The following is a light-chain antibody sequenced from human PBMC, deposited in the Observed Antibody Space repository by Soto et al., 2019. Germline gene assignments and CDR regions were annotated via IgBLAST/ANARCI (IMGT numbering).Light chain of an antibody. J-gene: IGKJ5*01. Sequence: EIVLTQSPGTLSLAPVERATLSCRAIQSVSSSYLAWYQQKPGQAPKLLIYGASSRATGIPDRFSGSGSGTDFTLTISRLEPEDFAVYYCQQYDSSPITFGQGTRLEIK. V-gene: IGKV3-20*01. CDR2: GAS. CDR1: QSVSSSY. CDR3: QQYDSSPIT.